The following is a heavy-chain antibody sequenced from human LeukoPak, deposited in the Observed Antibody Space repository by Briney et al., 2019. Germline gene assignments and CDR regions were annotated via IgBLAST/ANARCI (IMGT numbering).Heavy chain of an antibody. CDR2: IRGSGSGSGSGV. V-gene: IGHV3-48*04. CDR1: GFVFSDYS. D-gene: IGHD1-1*01. Sequence: GGSLRLSCAASGFVFSDYSMNWVRQAPGEGLEWVANIRGSGSGSGSGVYYADSVNGRFTISRDDAKTSLYLQMNSLRAEDTAFYYCARDDNWRFDYWGQGALVTVSS. CDR3: ARDDNWRFDY. J-gene: IGHJ4*02.